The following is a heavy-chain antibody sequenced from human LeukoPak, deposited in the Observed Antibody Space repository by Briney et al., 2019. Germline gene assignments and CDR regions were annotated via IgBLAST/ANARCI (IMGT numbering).Heavy chain of an antibody. CDR3: AREGFSSSWQGYYYYGMDV. CDR2: ISSSSSYI. Sequence: GGSLRLSCAASGFTFSSYSMNWVRQAPGKGLEWVSSISSSSSYIYYADSVKGRFTISRDNAKNSLYLQMNSLGAEDTAVYYCAREGFSSSWQGYYYYGMDVWGQGTTVTVPS. D-gene: IGHD6-13*01. CDR1: GFTFSSYS. V-gene: IGHV3-21*01. J-gene: IGHJ6*02.